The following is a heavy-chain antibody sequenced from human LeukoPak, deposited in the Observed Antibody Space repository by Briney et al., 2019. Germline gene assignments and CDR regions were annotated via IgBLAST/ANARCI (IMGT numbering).Heavy chain of an antibody. D-gene: IGHD5-18*01. CDR1: GGSFSGYY. CDR2: INHSGST. V-gene: IGHV4-34*01. J-gene: IGHJ4*02. CDR3: ARQAKYSYGEDY. Sequence: KASETLSLTCAVYGGSFSGYYWSWIRQPPGKGLEWIGEINHSGSTYYNPSLKSRVTISVDTSKNQFSLKLSSVTAADTAVYYCARQAKYSYGEDYWGQGTLVTVSS.